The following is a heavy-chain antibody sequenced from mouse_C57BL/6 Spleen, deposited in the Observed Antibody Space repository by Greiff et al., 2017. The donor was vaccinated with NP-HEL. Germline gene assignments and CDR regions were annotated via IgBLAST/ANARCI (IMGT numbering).Heavy chain of an antibody. CDR1: GYTFTDYN. Sequence: EVQGVESGPELVKPGASVKIPCKASGYTFTDYNMDWVKQSHGKSLEWIGDINPNNGGTIYNQKFKGKATLTVDKSSSTAYMELRSLTSEDTAVYYCASGYYGSPFAYWGQGTLVTVSA. J-gene: IGHJ3*01. D-gene: IGHD1-1*01. CDR3: ASGYYGSPFAY. V-gene: IGHV1-18*01. CDR2: INPNNGGT.